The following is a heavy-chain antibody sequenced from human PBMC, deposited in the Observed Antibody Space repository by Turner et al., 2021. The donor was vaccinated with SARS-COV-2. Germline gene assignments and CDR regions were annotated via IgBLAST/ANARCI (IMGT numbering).Heavy chain of an antibody. CDR2: INPNSGGT. D-gene: IGHD6-6*01. V-gene: IGHV1-2*02. J-gene: IGHJ5*02. CDR1: GYTFTGYY. CDR3: AREVAPVSSSSRVWFDP. Sequence: QVQLVQSGAEVKKHGASVKVSCKASGYTFTGYYMHWVRQAPGQGLEWMGWINPNSGGTNYAQKFQGRVTMTRDTSISTAYMDLSRLRSDDTAVYYCAREVAPVSSSSRVWFDPWGQGTLVTVSS.